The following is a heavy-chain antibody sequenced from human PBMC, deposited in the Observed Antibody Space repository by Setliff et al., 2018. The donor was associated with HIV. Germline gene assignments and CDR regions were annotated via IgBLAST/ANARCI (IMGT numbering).Heavy chain of an antibody. D-gene: IGHD6-13*01. CDR1: GVSTSIHY. Sequence: SETLSLTCTVSGVSTSIHYWVWIRRPAGRGLEWIGRIHTSDTTRYNPSLQSRVAMSVDTSKNQFSLKLTSVSAADTAVYYCARGVAAAGMLMDVWGKGTTVTVSS. CDR2: IHTSDTT. CDR3: ARGVAAAGMLMDV. J-gene: IGHJ6*03. V-gene: IGHV4-4*07.